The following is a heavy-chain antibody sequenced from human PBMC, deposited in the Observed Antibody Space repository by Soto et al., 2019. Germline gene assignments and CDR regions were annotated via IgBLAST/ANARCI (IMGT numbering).Heavy chain of an antibody. CDR3: VRVGGTVTSYYGMDV. CDR1: GGSISSYY. D-gene: IGHD4-17*01. V-gene: IGHV4-59*01. CDR2: IYYSGST. Sequence: SETLSLTCTVSGGSISSYYWSWIRQPPGKGLERIGYIYYSGSTNYNPSLKSRVTISVDTSKNQFSLKLSSVTAADTAVYYCVRVGGTVTSYYGMDVWGQGTTVTVSS. J-gene: IGHJ6*02.